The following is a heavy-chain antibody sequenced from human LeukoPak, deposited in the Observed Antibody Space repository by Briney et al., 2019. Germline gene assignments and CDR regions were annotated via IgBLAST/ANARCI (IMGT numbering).Heavy chain of an antibody. CDR3: ARGIPIVVVTAIRSYYYGMDV. V-gene: IGHV4-4*02. CDR2: IYHSGST. J-gene: IGHJ6*02. CDR1: GGSISSSNW. Sequence: PSGTLSLTCAVSGGSISSSNWWSWVRQPPGKGLEWIGEIYHSGSTNYNPSLKSRVTISVDKSKNQFSLKLSSVTAADTAVYYCARGIPIVVVTAIRSYYYGMDVWGQGTTVTVSS. D-gene: IGHD2-21*02.